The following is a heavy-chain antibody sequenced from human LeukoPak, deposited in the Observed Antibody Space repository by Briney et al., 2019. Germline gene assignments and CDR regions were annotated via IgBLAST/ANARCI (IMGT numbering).Heavy chain of an antibody. D-gene: IGHD5-18*01. J-gene: IGHJ6*03. CDR3: ARTTEGGYSYGSFYYYYMDV. CDR1: GGSISSYY. Sequence: SKTLSLTCTVSGGSISSYYWSWIRQPPGKGLEWIGFIYYSGSTNYNPSLKSRVTTSVHTSKNQFSLKLSSVTAADTAVYYCARTTEGGYSYGSFYYYYMDVWGKGATVTISS. CDR2: IYYSGST. V-gene: IGHV4-59*01.